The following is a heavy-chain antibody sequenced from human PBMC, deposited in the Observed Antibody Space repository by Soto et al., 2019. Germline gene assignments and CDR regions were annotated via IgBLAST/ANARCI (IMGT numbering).Heavy chain of an antibody. J-gene: IGHJ4*02. CDR3: AKDGVKYASLSPVDS. D-gene: IGHD6-6*01. CDR1: GFIFNVFT. Sequence: QVQLVESGGGVVQPGRSLRLACTSSGFIFNVFTMHWVRQAPGKGLEWVAGTSYDGSNKYYADSVKGRFTISRDNSKNTLSLQMNSLRPEDTAVYYCAKDGVKYASLSPVDSWGQGTLVSVYS. CDR2: TSYDGSNK. V-gene: IGHV3-30*18.